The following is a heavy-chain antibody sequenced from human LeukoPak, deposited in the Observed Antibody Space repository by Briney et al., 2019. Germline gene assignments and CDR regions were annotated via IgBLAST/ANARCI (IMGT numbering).Heavy chain of an antibody. V-gene: IGHV4-39*01. CDR1: GGSISSSSYY. D-gene: IGHD1-26*01. CDR3: ARSIIRPEWELLTHGWFDP. Sequence: SETLSLTCTVSGGSISSSSYYWGWIRQPPGKGLEWIGSIYYSGSTYYNPSLKSRVTISVDTSKNQFSLKLSSVTAADTAVYYCARSIIRPEWELLTHGWFDPWGQGTLVTVSS. J-gene: IGHJ5*02. CDR2: IYYSGST.